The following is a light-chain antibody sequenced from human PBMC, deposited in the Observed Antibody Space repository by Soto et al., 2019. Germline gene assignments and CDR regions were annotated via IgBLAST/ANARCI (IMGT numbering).Light chain of an antibody. CDR2: DAS. Sequence: EIVLTQSPATLSLSPGETATLSCRASQSISGYLAWYQHRPGRAPRLLIYDASNKATGIPDRFSGRGSGTDFALTIGSLEPEDFAVYYCQQRASWPLTFGGGTALE. CDR3: QQRASWPLT. V-gene: IGKV3-11*01. CDR1: QSISGY. J-gene: IGKJ4*01.